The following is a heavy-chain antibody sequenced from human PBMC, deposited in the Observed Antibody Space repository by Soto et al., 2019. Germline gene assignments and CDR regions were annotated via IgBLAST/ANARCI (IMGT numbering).Heavy chain of an antibody. J-gene: IGHJ6*04. D-gene: IGHD2-15*01. CDR1: GVTVSSKY. Sequence: GGSLRLSCAASGVTVSSKYMTWFRQAPGKGLEWVSLIQSGGTTYYADSVKGRFTISRDTSENTLHLQMDSLRVEDTAVYYCARDDVLCDGGRSYGIPLDVWGKWSTVTVSS. V-gene: IGHV3-66*01. CDR2: IQSGGTT. CDR3: ARDDVLCDGGRSYGIPLDV.